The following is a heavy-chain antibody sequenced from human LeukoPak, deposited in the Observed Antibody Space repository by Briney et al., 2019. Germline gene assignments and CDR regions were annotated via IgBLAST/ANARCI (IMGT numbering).Heavy chain of an antibody. CDR3: AKDSLRWSYFYYGMDV. J-gene: IGHJ6*02. CDR1: GFTLSSYG. D-gene: IGHD4-23*01. V-gene: IGHV3-30*18. Sequence: GGSLRLSCAASGFTLSSYGMHWVRQAPGKALEWVAVISYAGSNKYYVDSVKGRFTISRDNLKNTMYLQMHSLRAEDTAVYYCAKDSLRWSYFYYGMDVWGQGTTVTVSS. CDR2: ISYAGSNK.